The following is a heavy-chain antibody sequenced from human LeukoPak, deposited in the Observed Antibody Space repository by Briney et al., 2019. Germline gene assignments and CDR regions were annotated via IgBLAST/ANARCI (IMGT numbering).Heavy chain of an antibody. J-gene: IGHJ4*02. D-gene: IGHD3-22*01. Sequence: GGSLRLSCAASGFTFSSYEMNWVRQAPGKGLEWVSYISSSGSTIYYADSVKGRFTISRDNAKNSLYLQMNSLRAEDTAVYYCARVSGYYSVVYFEYWGQGTLVTDSS. CDR3: ARVSGYYSVVYFEY. CDR2: ISSSGSTI. CDR1: GFTFSSYE. V-gene: IGHV3-48*03.